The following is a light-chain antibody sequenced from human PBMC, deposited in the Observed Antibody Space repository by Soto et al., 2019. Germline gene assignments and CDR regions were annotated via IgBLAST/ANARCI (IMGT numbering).Light chain of an antibody. V-gene: IGLV2-11*01. J-gene: IGLJ1*01. CDR3: CSYAGSYKYV. Sequence: QSALTQPRSVSGSPGQSVTISCTGTGSDVGGYNYVSWYQRHPDKAPKLIIYDVSQRPSGVPDRFSGSKSDNTASLTISGLQAEDEADYYCCSYAGSYKYVFGTGTKVTVL. CDR1: GSDVGGYNY. CDR2: DVS.